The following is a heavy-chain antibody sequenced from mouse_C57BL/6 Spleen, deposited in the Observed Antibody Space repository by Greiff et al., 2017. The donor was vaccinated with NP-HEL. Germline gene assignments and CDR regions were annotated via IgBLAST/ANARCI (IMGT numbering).Heavy chain of an antibody. CDR3: ARSSGVLYYFDY. J-gene: IGHJ2*01. CDR2: IYPGDGDT. CDR1: GYAFSSYW. Sequence: VQLQQSGAELVKPGASVKISCKASGYAFSSYWMNWVKQRPGKGLEWIGQIYPGDGDTNYNGKFKGKATLTADKSSSTAYMQLSSLTSEDSAVYFCARSSGVLYYFDYWGQGTTLTVSS. V-gene: IGHV1-80*01.